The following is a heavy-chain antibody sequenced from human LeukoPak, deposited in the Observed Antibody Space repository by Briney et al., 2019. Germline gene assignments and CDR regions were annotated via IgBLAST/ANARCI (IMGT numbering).Heavy chain of an antibody. CDR3: ATLGGHSLAVQNRY. CDR1: GYTFTGYY. D-gene: IGHD3-16*01. Sequence: ASVKVSCKASGYTFTGYYMHWVRQAPGQGLEWMGWINPNSGATRYAQKFQGRVTMTRDTSSSTAYMELSRLRSDDTAVYYCATLGGHSLAVQNRYWGQGTLVTVSS. V-gene: IGHV1-2*02. CDR2: INPNSGAT. J-gene: IGHJ4*02.